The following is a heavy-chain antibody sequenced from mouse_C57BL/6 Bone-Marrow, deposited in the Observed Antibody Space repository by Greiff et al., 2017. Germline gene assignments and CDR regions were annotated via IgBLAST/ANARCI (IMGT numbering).Heavy chain of an antibody. J-gene: IGHJ2*01. CDR1: GYAFSSYW. CDR3: ARGGIYYRNPDY. Sequence: QVQLQQSGAELVKPGASVKISCKASGYAFSSYWMNWVKQRPGKGLEWIGQIYPGDGDTNYNGKFKGKDTLTADKSSSTAYMQLSSLTSEDSAVYFCARGGIYYRNPDYWGQGTTLTVSS. D-gene: IGHD2-5*01. V-gene: IGHV1-80*01. CDR2: IYPGDGDT.